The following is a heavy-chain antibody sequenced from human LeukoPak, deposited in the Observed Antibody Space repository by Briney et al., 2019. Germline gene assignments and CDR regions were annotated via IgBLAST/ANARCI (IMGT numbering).Heavy chain of an antibody. CDR2: IIPIFGTA. V-gene: IGHV1-69*05. CDR1: GGTFSSYA. Sequence: ASVKVSCKASGGTFSSYAISWVRQAPGQGLEWMGGIIPIFGTANYAQKLQGRVTMTTDTSTSTAYMELRSLRSDDTAVYYCARAKGSWDYWGQGTLVTVSS. D-gene: IGHD1-26*01. J-gene: IGHJ4*02. CDR3: ARAKGSWDY.